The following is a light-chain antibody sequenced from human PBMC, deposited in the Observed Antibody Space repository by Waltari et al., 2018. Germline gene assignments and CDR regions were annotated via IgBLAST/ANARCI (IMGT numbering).Light chain of an antibody. CDR1: QSITRY. CDR2: AAS. Sequence: DIQMTQSPSSLSASVGDRVTITCRASQSITRYLNWYQQKPGKAPKLLIYAASTLESGVPSRLSGSGSGTDFSLTISSLQPEDVATYYCQASYTEPYFFAQGTKLEIK. J-gene: IGKJ2*01. V-gene: IGKV1-39*01. CDR3: QASYTEPYF.